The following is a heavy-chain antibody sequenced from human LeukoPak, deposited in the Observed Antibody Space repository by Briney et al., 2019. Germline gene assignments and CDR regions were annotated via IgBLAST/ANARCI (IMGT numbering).Heavy chain of an antibody. CDR3: ARMPSYGSGSYLFVDP. V-gene: IGHV1-46*01. CDR1: GYTFTSYY. CDR2: INPSGGST. D-gene: IGHD3-10*01. J-gene: IGHJ5*02. Sequence: GASVKVSCKASGYTFTSYYMHWVRQAPGQGLEWMGIINPSGGSTSYAQKFQGRVTMTRDMSTSTVYMELSSLRSEDTAVYYCARMPSYGSGSYLFVDPWGQGTLVTASS.